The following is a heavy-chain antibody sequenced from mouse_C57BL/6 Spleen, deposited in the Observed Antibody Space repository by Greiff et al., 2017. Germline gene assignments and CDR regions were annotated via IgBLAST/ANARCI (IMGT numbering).Heavy chain of an antibody. J-gene: IGHJ3*01. D-gene: IGHD2-14*01. Sequence: QVHVKQPGAELVRPGSSVKLSCKASGYTFTSYWMDWVKQRPGQGLEWIGNIYPSDSETHYNQKFKDKATLTVDKSSSTAYMQLSSLTSEDSAVYYCARWGTRAYWGQGTLVTVSA. CDR3: ARWGTRAY. CDR2: IYPSDSET. V-gene: IGHV1-61*01. CDR1: GYTFTSYW.